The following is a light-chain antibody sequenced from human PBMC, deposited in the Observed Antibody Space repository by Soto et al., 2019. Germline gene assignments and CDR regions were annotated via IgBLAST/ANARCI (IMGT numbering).Light chain of an antibody. CDR2: GAS. J-gene: IGKJ1*01. Sequence: EIVMTQSPGTLSVSPGEGATLSCWASQSIGRDVAWYQQRPGQAPRLLIYGASTRAPGIPARFSGSGSGTDFTLTISGLPSEDFALYYCQQYNNWPRTFGQGTNV. CDR3: QQYNNWPRT. V-gene: IGKV3-15*01. CDR1: QSIGRD.